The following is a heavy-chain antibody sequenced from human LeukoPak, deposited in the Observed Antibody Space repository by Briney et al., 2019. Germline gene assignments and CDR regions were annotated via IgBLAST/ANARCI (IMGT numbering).Heavy chain of an antibody. CDR1: GFTFSSYW. D-gene: IGHD4-11*01. J-gene: IGHJ4*01. CDR2: IKQDGSEK. Sequence: GGSLRLSCAASGFTFSSYWMSWVRQAPGKGLEWVANIKQDGSEKYYVDSVKGRFTISRDNAKNSLYLQMNSLRAEDTAVYYCVRSAFLTTEFYFDYWGHGTLVTVSS. CDR3: VRSAFLTTEFYFDY. V-gene: IGHV3-7*01.